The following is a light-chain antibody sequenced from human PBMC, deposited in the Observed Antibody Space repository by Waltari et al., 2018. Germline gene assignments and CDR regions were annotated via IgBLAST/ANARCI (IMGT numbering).Light chain of an antibody. J-gene: IGLJ2*01. CDR3: ATWDSSLNSAV. CDR2: DND. V-gene: IGLV1-51*01. Sequence: QSALTQPPSMSAAPGGKVPNSCPGHTSHISQNFWCLYHHLPRAAPKLPISDNDKRPSGIPDRFSASKSGTSASLDITGLQTGDEGDYYCATWDSSLNSAVFGGGTRLTVL. CDR1: TSHISQNF.